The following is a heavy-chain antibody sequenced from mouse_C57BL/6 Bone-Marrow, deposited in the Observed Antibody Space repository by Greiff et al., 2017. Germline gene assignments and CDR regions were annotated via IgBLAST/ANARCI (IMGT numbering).Heavy chain of an antibody. J-gene: IGHJ1*03. CDR3: ARYDGQGYFDV. CDR2: IRNKANGYTT. CDR1: GFTFTDYY. V-gene: IGHV7-3*01. Sequence: EVMLVESGGGLVQPGGSLSLSCAASGFTFTDYYMNWVRQPPGKALEWLGFIRNKANGYTTEYSASVKGRFTISRDNSQSILYLQMNALRAEDSATYYCARYDGQGYFDVWGTGTTVTVSS. D-gene: IGHD1-2*01.